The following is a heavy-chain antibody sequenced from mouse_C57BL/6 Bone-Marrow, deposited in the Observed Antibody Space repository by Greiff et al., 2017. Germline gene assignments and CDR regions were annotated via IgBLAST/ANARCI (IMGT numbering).Heavy chain of an antibody. Sequence: EVKLVESGGGLVQPGESLKLSCESNEYEFPSHDMSWVRKTPETRLELVAAINSDGGSTYYPDTMERRFIISRDNTKKTLYLQMSSLRSEDTALYYCARHRYYGSSYGWYFDVWGTGTTVTVSS. D-gene: IGHD1-1*01. CDR1: EYEFPSHD. CDR3: ARHRYYGSSYGWYFDV. V-gene: IGHV5-2*03. CDR2: INSDGGST. J-gene: IGHJ1*03.